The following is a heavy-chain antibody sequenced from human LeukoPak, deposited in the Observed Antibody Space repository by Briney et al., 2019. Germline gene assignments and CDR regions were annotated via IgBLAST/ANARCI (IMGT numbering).Heavy chain of an antibody. V-gene: IGHV3-30-3*01. CDR2: ISHDGNDK. D-gene: IGHD6-19*01. Sequence: GGSLRLSCAASGFSFSSYPMHWVRQAPGKGLEWVAVISHDGNDKHNADSVKGRFTISRDNSKNTLYLQMNSLRAEDTAVYYCAKGSRDSSGWYRDYWGQGTLVTVSS. CDR1: GFSFSSYP. J-gene: IGHJ4*02. CDR3: AKGSRDSSGWYRDY.